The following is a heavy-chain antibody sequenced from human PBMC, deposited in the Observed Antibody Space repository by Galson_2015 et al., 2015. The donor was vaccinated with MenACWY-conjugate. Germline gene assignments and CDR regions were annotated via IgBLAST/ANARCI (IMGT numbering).Heavy chain of an antibody. Sequence: SLRLSCAVSGLTFSHYGMHWVRQAPGKGLEWVGLISTDGSNKYYAASVKGRFTFSRDNSKNTLYLQMNSPRAEDTAVYYCARDGSGWYPGDHWGQGTRVTVSA. CDR3: ARDGSGWYPGDH. CDR1: GLTFSHYG. CDR2: ISTDGSNK. J-gene: IGHJ4*02. D-gene: IGHD6-19*01. V-gene: IGHV3-30*03.